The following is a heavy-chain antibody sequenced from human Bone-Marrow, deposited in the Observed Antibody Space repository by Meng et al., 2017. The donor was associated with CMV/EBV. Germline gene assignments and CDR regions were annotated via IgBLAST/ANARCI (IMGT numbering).Heavy chain of an antibody. CDR3: ARGQIRGWSGYLDY. CDR2: IIPIFGTA. Sequence: SVKVSCKASGGTYSSYAISWVRQAPGQGLEWMGGIIPIFGTANYAQKFQGRVTITTDESTSTAYMELSSLRSEDTAGYYCARGQIRGWSGYLDYWGQGTLVTVSS. D-gene: IGHD3-3*01. V-gene: IGHV1-69*05. J-gene: IGHJ4*02. CDR1: GGTYSSYA.